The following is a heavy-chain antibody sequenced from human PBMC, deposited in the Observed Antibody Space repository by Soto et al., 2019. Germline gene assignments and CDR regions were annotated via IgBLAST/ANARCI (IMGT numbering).Heavy chain of an antibody. D-gene: IGHD1-1*01. V-gene: IGHV5-51*01. Sequence: GESLKISCKGSGYSFTSYWIGWVRQMPGKGLEWMGIIYPGDSDTRYSPSFQGQVTISADKSISTAYLQWSSLKASDTAMYYCARPTARVYEAGGVFDYWGQGTLVTVSS. CDR2: IYPGDSDT. J-gene: IGHJ4*02. CDR3: ARPTARVYEAGGVFDY. CDR1: GYSFTSYW.